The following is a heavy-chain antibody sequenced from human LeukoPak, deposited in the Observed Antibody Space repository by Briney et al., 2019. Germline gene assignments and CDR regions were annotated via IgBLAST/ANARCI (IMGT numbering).Heavy chain of an antibody. Sequence: GGSLRLSCAASGFTFSNYGMHWVRQAPGKGLEWVALIWYDGSNKYYVDSVKGRFTISRDNSKNTLYLQMNSLRAEDTAVYHCARTVDTAMAVTFDYWGQGSLVTVSS. CDR1: GFTFSNYG. J-gene: IGHJ4*02. V-gene: IGHV3-33*01. CDR2: IWYDGSNK. D-gene: IGHD5-18*01. CDR3: ARTVDTAMAVTFDY.